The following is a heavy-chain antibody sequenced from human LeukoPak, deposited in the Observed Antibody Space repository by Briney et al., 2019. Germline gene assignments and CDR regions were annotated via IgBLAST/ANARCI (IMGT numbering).Heavy chain of an antibody. CDR2: IMPIFGTA. J-gene: IGHJ6*03. Sequence: GASVKVSCKASGGTFSSYAISWVRQAPGQWLEWMGGIMPIFGTANYAQKFQGRVAITADESTSTAYMELSSLRSEDTAVYYCARSGSDCSSTSCFMGWALYYYYYMDVWGKGTTVTVSS. CDR3: ARSGSDCSSTSCFMGWALYYYYYMDV. V-gene: IGHV1-69*13. CDR1: GGTFSSYA. D-gene: IGHD2-2*01.